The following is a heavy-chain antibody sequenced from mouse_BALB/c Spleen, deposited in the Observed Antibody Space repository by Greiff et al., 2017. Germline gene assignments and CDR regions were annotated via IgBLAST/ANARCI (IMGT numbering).Heavy chain of an antibody. CDR1: GYTFTDYE. D-gene: IGHD4-1*02. Sequence: QVQLQQSGAELVRPGASVTLSCKASGYTFTDYEMHWVKQTPVHGLEWIGAIDPETGGTAYNQKFKGKATLTADKSSSTAYMELRSLTSEDSAVYYCTPQLGLFAYWGQGTLVTVSA. V-gene: IGHV1-15*01. CDR2: IDPETGGT. J-gene: IGHJ3*01. CDR3: TPQLGLFAY.